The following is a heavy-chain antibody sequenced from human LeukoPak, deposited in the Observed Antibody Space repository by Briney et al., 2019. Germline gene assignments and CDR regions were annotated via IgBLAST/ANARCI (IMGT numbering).Heavy chain of an antibody. Sequence: GESLKISCKGSGYSFTNYWIGWVRQMPGKGLEWMGIIYPGDSDTRYSPSFQGQVTISADKSISTAYLQWSSLKASDTAMYYCARVYDILTGHRAFDIWGQGTMVTVSS. CDR1: GYSFTNYW. V-gene: IGHV5-51*01. CDR3: ARVYDILTGHRAFDI. D-gene: IGHD3-9*01. CDR2: IYPGDSDT. J-gene: IGHJ3*02.